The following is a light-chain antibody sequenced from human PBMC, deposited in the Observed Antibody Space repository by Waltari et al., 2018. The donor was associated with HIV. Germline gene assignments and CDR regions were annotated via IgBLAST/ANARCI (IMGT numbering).Light chain of an antibody. CDR1: SSDIGSHT. Sequence: QSVLTQPPSASGTPGQRVTISCSGSSSDIGSHTVNWYQQLPGTAPRLLIYTNSQRPAGVPARFSGSKSGTSASLVISGLQSEDEADYFCAAWDDSLNGDVVFGGGTKLTVL. J-gene: IGLJ2*01. CDR2: TNS. CDR3: AAWDDSLNGDVV. V-gene: IGLV1-44*01.